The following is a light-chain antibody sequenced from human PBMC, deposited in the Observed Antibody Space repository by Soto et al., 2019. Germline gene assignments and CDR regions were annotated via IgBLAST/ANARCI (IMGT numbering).Light chain of an antibody. V-gene: IGLV1-40*01. CDR3: QSYDRSLSVV. CDR2: GNN. CDR1: SSNIGAGFG. J-gene: IGLJ2*01. Sequence: QSVLTQAPSVSGAPGQRVTISCTGSSSNIGAGFGVHWYQQLPGTAPKLLIHGNNIRPSGVPDRFSGSKSGSSASLAITGLQAEDEADYYCQSYDRSLSVVFGGGTQLTVL.